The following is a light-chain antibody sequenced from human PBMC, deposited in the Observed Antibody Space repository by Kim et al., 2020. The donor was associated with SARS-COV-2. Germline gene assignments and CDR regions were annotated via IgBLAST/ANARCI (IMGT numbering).Light chain of an antibody. Sequence: DIVMTQSPLSLSVTPGEPASISCRSSQTVQHSNGHNYFDWYLQKPGQSPQLLIYLGSNRASGVTDRFSGSGSGTDFTLKISRVEAEDVGVYYCVQALESPLTFGQGTRLEIK. V-gene: IGKV2-28*01. CDR3: VQALESPLT. J-gene: IGKJ5*01. CDR2: LGS. CDR1: QTVQHSNGHNY.